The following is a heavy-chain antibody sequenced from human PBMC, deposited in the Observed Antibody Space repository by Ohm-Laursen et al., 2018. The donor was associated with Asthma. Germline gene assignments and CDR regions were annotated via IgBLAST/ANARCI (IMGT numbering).Heavy chain of an antibody. J-gene: IGHJ3*02. CDR3: ARDQDSGSYYGAFDI. CDR2: ISYDGSNK. D-gene: IGHD1-26*01. Sequence: SLRLSCAASGFTFSSYAMHWVRQAPGKGLEWVAVISYDGSNKYYADSVKGRFTISRDNSKNTLYLQMNSLRAEDTAVYYCARDQDSGSYYGAFDIWGQGTMVTVSS. V-gene: IGHV3-30-3*01. CDR1: GFTFSSYA.